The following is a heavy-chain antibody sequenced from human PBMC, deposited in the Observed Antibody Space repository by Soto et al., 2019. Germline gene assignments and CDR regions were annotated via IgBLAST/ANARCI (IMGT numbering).Heavy chain of an antibody. D-gene: IGHD3-3*01. Sequence: GASVKVSCKASGYTFTSYGISWVRQAPGQGLEWIGWISAYNGNTNYAQKLQGRVTMTTDTSTSTAYMELRSLRSDDTAVYYCARDLKKLSVGFSLVLEYERDYDFWSGYSYFDYWGQGTLVTVSS. CDR1: GYTFTSYG. CDR2: ISAYNGNT. V-gene: IGHV1-18*01. J-gene: IGHJ4*02. CDR3: ARDLKKLSVGFSLVLEYERDYDFWSGYSYFDY.